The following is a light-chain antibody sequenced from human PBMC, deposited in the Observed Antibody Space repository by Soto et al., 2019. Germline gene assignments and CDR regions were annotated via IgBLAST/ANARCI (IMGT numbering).Light chain of an antibody. Sequence: QLVLTQSPSASASLGASVKLTCTLSSGQSSYAIAWHQQQPEKGPRYLMKLNSDGSHSKGDGVPDRFSGSSSGAERYLTSSSLQSEDEADYYCQTWGTGIQVFGGGTKLTVL. J-gene: IGLJ2*01. CDR2: LNSDGSH. CDR3: QTWGTGIQV. CDR1: SGQSSYA. V-gene: IGLV4-69*01.